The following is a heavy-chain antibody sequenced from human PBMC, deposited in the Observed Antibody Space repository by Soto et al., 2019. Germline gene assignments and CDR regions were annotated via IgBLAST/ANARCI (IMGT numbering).Heavy chain of an antibody. V-gene: IGHV1-18*04. D-gene: IGHD2-2*01. CDR3: ARVGDIVVVGPWFDP. J-gene: IGHJ5*02. CDR2: ISAYNGNT. Sequence: ASVKVSCKASGYTFTDYGISWVRQAPGQGLEWIGWISAYNGNTNNAQKLQDRVTMTTDSSTSTAYMELRSLRSDDTAVYYCARVGDIVVVGPWFDPWGQGTLVTVSS. CDR1: GYTFTDYG.